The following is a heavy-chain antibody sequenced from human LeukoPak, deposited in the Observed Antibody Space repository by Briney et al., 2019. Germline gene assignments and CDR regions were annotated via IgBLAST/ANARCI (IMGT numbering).Heavy chain of an antibody. CDR3: ARDREYSSGWYNHYFDS. CDR2: INHSGST. D-gene: IGHD6-19*01. Sequence: SETLSLTCAVYGGSFSGYYWSWIRQPPGKGLEWIGEINHSGSTNYNPSLKSRATISVDTSKNQFSLKLSSVTAADTAVYYCARDREYSSGWYNHYFDSWGQGTLVTVSS. J-gene: IGHJ4*02. V-gene: IGHV4-34*01. CDR1: GGSFSGYY.